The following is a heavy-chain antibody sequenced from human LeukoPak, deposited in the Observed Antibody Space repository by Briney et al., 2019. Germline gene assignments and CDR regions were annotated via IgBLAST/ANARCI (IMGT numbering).Heavy chain of an antibody. CDR1: GFTFSSYS. D-gene: IGHD3-3*01. V-gene: IGHV3-21*01. CDR2: ISSSSSYI. CDR3: ARDKPARREYDLQPQINDY. J-gene: IGHJ4*02. Sequence: GGSLRLSCAASGFTFSSYSMNWVRQAPGKGLEWVSFISSSSSYIYYADSVKGRFTISRDNAKNSLYLQMNSLRAEDTAVYYCARDKPARREYDLQPQINDYWGQGTPVTVSS.